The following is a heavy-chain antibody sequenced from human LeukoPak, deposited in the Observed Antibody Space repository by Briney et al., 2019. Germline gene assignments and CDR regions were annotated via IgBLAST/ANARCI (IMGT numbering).Heavy chain of an antibody. V-gene: IGHV1-18*01. Sequence: ASVKVSCKASGYTFTSYGISWVRQAPGQGLEWMGWISPYNGNTNYAQKLQGRVTMTTDTSTSTGYMELRSLRSDDTAVYYCAREGSGSYSRGAFDIWGQGTMVTVSS. J-gene: IGHJ3*02. CDR1: GYTFTSYG. CDR2: ISPYNGNT. CDR3: AREGSGSYSRGAFDI. D-gene: IGHD1-26*01.